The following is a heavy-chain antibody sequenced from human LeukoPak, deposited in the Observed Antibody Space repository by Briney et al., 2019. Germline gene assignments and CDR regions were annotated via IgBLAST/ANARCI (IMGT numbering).Heavy chain of an antibody. CDR1: RFTFSSYA. D-gene: IGHD3-9*01. V-gene: IGHV3-15*01. Sequence: TGGSLRLSCAASRFTFSSYAMTWVRQAPGKGLEWVGRIKSKTDGGTTDYAAPVKGRFTISRDDSKNTLYLQMNSLKTEDTAVYYCTTGPVLRYFDWLGAFDYWGQGTLVTVSS. J-gene: IGHJ4*02. CDR2: IKSKTDGGTT. CDR3: TTGPVLRYFDWLGAFDY.